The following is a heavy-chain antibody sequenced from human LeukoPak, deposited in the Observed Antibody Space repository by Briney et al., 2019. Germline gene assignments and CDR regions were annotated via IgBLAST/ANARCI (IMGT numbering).Heavy chain of an antibody. J-gene: IGHJ6*03. CDR3: ARDSTYGSGSYYNRPVYYYYYMDV. D-gene: IGHD3-10*01. CDR2: IRYDGSNK. V-gene: IGHV3-30*02. Sequence: GGSLRLSCAASGFTLSSSGMHWVRQAPGKGLEWVAFIRYDGSNKYYADSVKGRFTISRDNSKNTLYLQMNSLRAEDTAVYYCARDSTYGSGSYYNRPVYYYYYMDVWGKGTTVTVSS. CDR1: GFTLSSSG.